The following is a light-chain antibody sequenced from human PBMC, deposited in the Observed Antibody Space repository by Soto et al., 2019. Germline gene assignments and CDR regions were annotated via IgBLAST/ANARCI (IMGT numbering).Light chain of an antibody. J-gene: IGLJ2*01. CDR3: SSYTISRIVV. CDR2: EVS. V-gene: IGLV2-14*01. Sequence: QSVLTQPASESGSPGQSITISCTGTSSDVGGYNYVSWYQQHPGKAPKLVIYEVSNRPSGVSNRFSGSKSGNTASLTISGLQAEDEADYYCSSYTISRIVVFGGGTKVTVL. CDR1: SSDVGGYNY.